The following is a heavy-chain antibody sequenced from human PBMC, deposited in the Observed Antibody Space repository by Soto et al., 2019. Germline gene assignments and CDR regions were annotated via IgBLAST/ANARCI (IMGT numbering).Heavy chain of an antibody. Sequence: PVGSLRLSCAASGFTFSTFALHWVRQSPGKGLEWVAAISYDGTKKYSADSVKGRFSISRDNSKNTLYLQVNSLRPEDTAVYSCVRERVAPYGEFDYWGMGTLVTVSS. J-gene: IGHJ4*02. CDR3: VRERVAPYGEFDY. CDR1: GFTFSTFA. CDR2: ISYDGTKK. V-gene: IGHV3-30-3*01. D-gene: IGHD3-10*01.